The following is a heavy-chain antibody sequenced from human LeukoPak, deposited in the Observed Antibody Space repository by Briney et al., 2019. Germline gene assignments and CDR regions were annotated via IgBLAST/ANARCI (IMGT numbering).Heavy chain of an antibody. D-gene: IGHD2-8*02. CDR1: GYTFTAYY. J-gene: IGHJ4*02. CDR2: INPNTGGT. CDR3: AREGFCTGSKCPAEY. V-gene: IGHV1-2*02. Sequence: GASVKVSCKASGYTFTAYYMYWVRQAPGQGLEWMGWINPNTGGTNSAQKLQGRVTMTRDTSISTAYMELKRLSSDDTAVYFCAREGFCTGSKCPAEYWGQGTLVTVSS.